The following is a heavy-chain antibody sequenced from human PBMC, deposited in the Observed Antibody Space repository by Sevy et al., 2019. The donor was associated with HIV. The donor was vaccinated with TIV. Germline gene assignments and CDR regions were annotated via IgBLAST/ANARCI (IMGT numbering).Heavy chain of an antibody. CDR1: GFTFSDYG. J-gene: IGHJ3*02. V-gene: IGHV3-33*01. Sequence: GGSLRLSCAASGFTFSDYGMHWVRQAPGKGLEWVAPIWYDGSNKYYADSVKGRFTVSRDNSKNTLYLQMNSLRAEDTAVYYCARSLYFYGSGSEDALDIWGQWTMVTVS. CDR3: ARSLYFYGSGSEDALDI. CDR2: IWYDGSNK. D-gene: IGHD3-10*01.